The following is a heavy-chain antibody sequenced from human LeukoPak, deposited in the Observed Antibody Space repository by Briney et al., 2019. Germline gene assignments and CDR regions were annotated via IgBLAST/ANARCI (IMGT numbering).Heavy chain of an antibody. Sequence: PSETLSLTCTVSGGSFSSGSYYWRWIRQPPGKGLEWIGHIYYSGSTNYNPSLKSRVTISVDTSKNQFSLKLSSVTAADTAVYYCARGLGIGRDFDYWGQGTLVTVSS. V-gene: IGHV4-61*01. CDR1: GGSFSSGSYY. CDR2: IYYSGST. CDR3: ARGLGIGRDFDY. D-gene: IGHD7-27*01. J-gene: IGHJ4*02.